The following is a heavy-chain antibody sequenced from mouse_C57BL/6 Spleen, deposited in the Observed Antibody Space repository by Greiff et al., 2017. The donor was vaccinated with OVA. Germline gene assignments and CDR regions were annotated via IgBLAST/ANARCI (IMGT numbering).Heavy chain of an antibody. D-gene: IGHD1-1*01. J-gene: IGHJ2*01. CDR1: GYTFTDYY. CDR2: INPNNGGT. Sequence: EVQLQQSGPELVKPGASVKISCKASGYTFTDYYMNWVKQSHGKSLEWIGDINPNNGGTSYNQKFKGKATLTVDKSSSTAYMELRSLTSEDSAVYYGARLYYGSSYYYYFDYWGQGTTLTVSS. CDR3: ARLYYGSSYYYYFDY. V-gene: IGHV1-26*01.